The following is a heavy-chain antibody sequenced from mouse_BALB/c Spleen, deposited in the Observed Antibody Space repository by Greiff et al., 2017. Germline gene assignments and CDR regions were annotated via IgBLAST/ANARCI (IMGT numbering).Heavy chain of an antibody. CDR2: ISSGGSYT. V-gene: IGHV5-6*02. CDR3: ARHFITTACFDV. J-gene: IGHJ1*01. CDR1: GFTFSSYG. Sequence: DVKLVESGGDLVKPGGSLKLSCAASGFTFSSYGMSWVRQTPDKRLEWVATISSGGSYTYYPDSVKGRFTISRDNAKNTLYLQMSSLKSEDTAMYYCARHFITTACFDVWGAGTTVTVSS. D-gene: IGHD1-1*01.